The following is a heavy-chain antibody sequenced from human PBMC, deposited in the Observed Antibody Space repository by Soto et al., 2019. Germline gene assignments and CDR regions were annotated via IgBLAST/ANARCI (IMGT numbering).Heavy chain of an antibody. CDR1: GYTFTRSG. V-gene: IGHV1-18*01. CDR2: ISSYNGDT. Sequence: ASVKVSCKASGYTFTRSGISWVRQAPGQGPEWMGWISSYNGDTNYAQTFQGRVTMTTDTSTSTAYMELSSLRSEDTAVYYCARSIVVVTAADYWGQGTLVTVSS. CDR3: ARSIVVVTAADY. J-gene: IGHJ4*02. D-gene: IGHD2-21*02.